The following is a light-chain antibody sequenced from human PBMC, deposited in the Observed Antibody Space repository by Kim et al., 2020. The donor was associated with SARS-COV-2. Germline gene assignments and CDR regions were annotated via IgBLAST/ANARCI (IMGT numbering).Light chain of an antibody. CDR1: QDIRHF. CDR3: QQYDSLPPT. J-gene: IGKJ4*01. CDR2: DTS. V-gene: IGKV1-33*01. Sequence: AAVGDRVTITCRASQDIRHFLNWYQQKPGKAPKLLIYDTSFLEAGVPSRFSGSGSGPEFTFTISSLQPEDIATYYCQQYDSLPPTFGGGTKVDIK.